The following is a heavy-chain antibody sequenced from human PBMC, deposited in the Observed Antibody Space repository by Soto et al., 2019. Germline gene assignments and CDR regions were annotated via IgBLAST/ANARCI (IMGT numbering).Heavy chain of an antibody. J-gene: IGHJ4*02. CDR1: GGSISSGDYY. V-gene: IGHV4-30-4*01. CDR2: IYYSGST. Sequence: QVQLQESGPGLVKPSQTLSLTCTVSGGSISSGDYYWSWIRQPPGKGLEWIGYIYYSGSTYYNPSLKSRVTISVDTSKTQFSLKLSSVTAADTAVYYCARVGRGVGYYDSSGYHDYWGQGTLVTVSS. CDR3: ARVGRGVGYYDSSGYHDY. D-gene: IGHD3-22*01.